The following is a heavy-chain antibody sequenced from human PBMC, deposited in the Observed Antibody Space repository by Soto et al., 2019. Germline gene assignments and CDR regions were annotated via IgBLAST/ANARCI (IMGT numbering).Heavy chain of an antibody. D-gene: IGHD3-10*01. CDR3: ARDGDYFGSGSPPLLSK. Sequence: QVRLQESGPGLVKPSQTLSLTCTVSGGSITSGGYCWTWIRQHPVKGLEWMGHIYYSGSTSYNPSLKSRVTISIDTSKNQFSLKLTSVTAADTAVYYCARDGDYFGSGSPPLLSKWGQGTLVTVSS. CDR1: GGSITSGGYC. J-gene: IGHJ4*02. V-gene: IGHV4-31*03. CDR2: IYYSGST.